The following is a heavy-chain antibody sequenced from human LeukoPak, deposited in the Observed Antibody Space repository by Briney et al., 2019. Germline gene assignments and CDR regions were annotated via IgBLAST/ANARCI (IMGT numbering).Heavy chain of an antibody. V-gene: IGHV3-20*04. CDR1: GFTFDDYG. J-gene: IGHJ4*02. D-gene: IGHD5-12*01. Sequence: PGGSLRLSCAASGFTFDDYGMSWVRQAPGKGLEWVSGINWNGDSTGYAESVKGRFTISRDNAKNSLYLQMNSLRAEDTALYYCAINGGGDSGYGNFDYWGQGTLVTVSS. CDR3: AINGGGDSGYGNFDY. CDR2: INWNGDST.